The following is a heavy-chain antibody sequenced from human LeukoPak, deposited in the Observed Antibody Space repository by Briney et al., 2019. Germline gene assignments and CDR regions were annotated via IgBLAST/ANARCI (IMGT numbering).Heavy chain of an antibody. CDR2: ISSSGSTI. CDR1: GFTFSSYE. CDR3: AELGITMIGGV. D-gene: IGHD3-10*02. V-gene: IGHV3-48*03. Sequence: PGGSLRLSCAASGFTFSSYEMNWVCQAPGKGLEWVSYISSSGSTIYYADSVKGRFTISRDNAKNSLCLQMNSLRAEDTAVYYCAELGITMIGGVWGKGTAVTISS. J-gene: IGHJ6*04.